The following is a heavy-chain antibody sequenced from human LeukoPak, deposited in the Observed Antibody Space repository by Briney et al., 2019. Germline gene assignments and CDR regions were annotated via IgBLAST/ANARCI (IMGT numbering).Heavy chain of an antibody. CDR3: ARPYYYDSRIDP. CDR1: GGSISSGDYY. J-gene: IGHJ5*02. D-gene: IGHD3-22*01. Sequence: SEALSLTCTVSGGSISSGDYYWSWIRQPPGKGLEWIAYMYYSGSTYYNPSLKSRVTMSADTSKNQLSLKLSSVTAADTAVYYCARPYYYDSRIDPWGQGILVTVSS. CDR2: MYYSGST. V-gene: IGHV4-30-4*01.